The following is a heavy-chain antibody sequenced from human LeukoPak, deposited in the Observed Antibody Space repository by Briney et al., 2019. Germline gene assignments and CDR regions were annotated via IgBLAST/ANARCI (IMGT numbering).Heavy chain of an antibody. J-gene: IGHJ4*02. CDR1: GYTFTSYD. CDR2: MNPNSGNT. V-gene: IGHV1-8*01. CDR3: ARTLTVAGTGPFDY. D-gene: IGHD6-19*01. Sequence: ASVKVSCKASGYTFTSYDINWVRQATGQGLEWMGWMNPNSGNTGYAQKFQGRVTMTRNTSISTAYMELSSLRSEDTAVYYCARTLTVAGTGPFDYWGQGTLVTVSS.